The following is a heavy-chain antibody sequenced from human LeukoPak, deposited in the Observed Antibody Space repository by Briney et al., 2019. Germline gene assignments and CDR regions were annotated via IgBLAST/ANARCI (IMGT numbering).Heavy chain of an antibody. D-gene: IGHD1-1*01. CDR2: IYYSGST. CDR3: ARDKDNIYFDY. CDR1: GGSISSGGYH. Sequence: SQTLSLTCTVSGGSISSGGYHWSWIRQHPGTGLEWIGYIYYSGSTYYNPSLKSRVTISVDTSKNQFSLKLSSVTAADTAVYYCARDKDNIYFDYWGQGTLVTVSS. V-gene: IGHV4-31*03. J-gene: IGHJ4*02.